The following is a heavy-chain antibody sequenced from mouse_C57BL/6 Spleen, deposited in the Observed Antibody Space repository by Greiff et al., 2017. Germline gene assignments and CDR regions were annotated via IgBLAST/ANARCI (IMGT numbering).Heavy chain of an antibody. J-gene: IGHJ4*01. CDR1: GYTFTSYG. CDR3: ARSYDYDYYAMDY. D-gene: IGHD2-4*01. CDR2: IYPRSGNT. Sequence: VKLQESGAELARPGASVKLSCKASGYTFTSYGISWVKQRTGQGLEWIGEIYPRSGNTYYNEKFKGKATLTADKSSSTAYMELRSLTSEDSAVYFCARSYDYDYYAMDYWGQGTSVTVSS. V-gene: IGHV1-81*01.